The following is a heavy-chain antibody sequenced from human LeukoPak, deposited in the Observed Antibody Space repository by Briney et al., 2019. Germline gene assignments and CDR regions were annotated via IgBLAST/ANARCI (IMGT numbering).Heavy chain of an antibody. D-gene: IGHD1-1*01. CDR2: ISSSGRTI. J-gene: IGHJ4*02. CDR3: AREVNWRFDY. V-gene: IGHV3-48*03. CDR1: GFTFSSYE. Sequence: GGSLRLSCAASGFTFSSYEMIWVRQAPGKGLEWVSYISSSGRTIFYADSVKGRFTISRDNSKNTLYLQMGSLRGEDMAVYYCAREVNWRFDYWGQGTLVTVSS.